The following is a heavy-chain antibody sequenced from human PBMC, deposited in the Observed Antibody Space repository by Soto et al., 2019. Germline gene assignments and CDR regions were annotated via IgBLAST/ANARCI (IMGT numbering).Heavy chain of an antibody. CDR1: GVSISSSSYY. D-gene: IGHD6-13*01. J-gene: IGHJ6*02. V-gene: IGHV4-39*01. Sequence: SETLSLTCTVSGVSISSSSYYWGWIRQPPGKGLEWIGSIYYSGSTYYNPSLKSRVTISVDTSKNQFSLKLSSVTAADTAVYYCARQTYSSSWYENYYYYYYGMDVWGQGTTVTVSS. CDR2: IYYSGST. CDR3: ARQTYSSSWYENYYYYYYGMDV.